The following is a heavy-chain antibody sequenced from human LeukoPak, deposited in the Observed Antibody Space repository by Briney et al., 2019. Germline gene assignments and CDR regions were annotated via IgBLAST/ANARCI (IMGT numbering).Heavy chain of an antibody. CDR2: IYTSGST. J-gene: IGHJ5*02. CDR1: GHSINSGYY. Sequence: MPSETLSLTCTVSGHSINSGYYWGWIRQPAGKGLEWVGRIYTSGSTNYNPSLKSRVTMSVDTSKNQFSLKLSSVTAADTAVYYCARDGLLWFGESWFDPWGQGALVTVSS. D-gene: IGHD3-10*01. CDR3: ARDGLLWFGESWFDP. V-gene: IGHV4-4*07.